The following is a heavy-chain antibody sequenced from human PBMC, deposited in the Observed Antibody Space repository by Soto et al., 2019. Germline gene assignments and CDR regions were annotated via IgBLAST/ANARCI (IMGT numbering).Heavy chain of an antibody. CDR3: ASGAYDSSGYYDYYYYYGMDV. CDR2: INPNSGGT. D-gene: IGHD3-22*01. V-gene: IGHV1-2*02. Sequence: ASVKVSCKASGYTFTSYAMHWVRQAPGQRLEWMGWINPNSGGTNYARKFQGRVTMTRDTSISTAYMELSRLRSNDTAVYYCASGAYDSSGYYDYYYYYGMDVWGQGTTVTV. CDR1: GYTFTSYA. J-gene: IGHJ6*02.